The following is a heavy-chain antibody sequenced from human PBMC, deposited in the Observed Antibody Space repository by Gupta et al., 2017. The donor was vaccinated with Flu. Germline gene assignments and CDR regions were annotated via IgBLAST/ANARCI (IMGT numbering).Heavy chain of an antibody. J-gene: IGHJ6*02. Sequence: EVQLLESGGGLVQPGGSLRLYCAASGFTFSSYAIGWVRQAPGKGLEWVSAISGSGGSTYYADSVKGRFTISRDNSKNTLYLQMNSLRAEDTAVYYCAKDKVAQYYYYGMDVWGQGTTVTVSS. D-gene: IGHD5-12*01. CDR1: GFTFSSYA. CDR2: ISGSGGST. CDR3: AKDKVAQYYYYGMDV. V-gene: IGHV3-23*01.